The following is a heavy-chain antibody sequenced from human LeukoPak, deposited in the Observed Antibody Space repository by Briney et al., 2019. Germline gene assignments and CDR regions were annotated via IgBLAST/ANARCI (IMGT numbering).Heavy chain of an antibody. J-gene: IGHJ4*02. CDR3: ARAEDIVVVPGSDFDY. D-gene: IGHD2-2*01. Sequence: GASVKVSCKASGYTFTGYYMHWVRQAPGRGLEWMGWINPNSGGTNYAQKFQGRVTMTRDTSISTAYMELSRLRSDDTAVYYCARAEDIVVVPGSDFDYWGQGTLVTVSS. V-gene: IGHV1-2*02. CDR1: GYTFTGYY. CDR2: INPNSGGT.